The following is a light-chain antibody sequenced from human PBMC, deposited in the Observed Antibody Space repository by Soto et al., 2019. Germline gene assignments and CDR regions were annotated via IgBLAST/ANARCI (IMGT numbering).Light chain of an antibody. Sequence: DIPMTQSPSTLSASVGDRVTITCRASQSITSWLAWYQQKPGKAPKLLIYDASSLHYGVTSRFSGSGSGTEFTLTISSLQPNDFATYFCQQYNNYWTFGQGTKVEIK. CDR1: QSITSW. CDR2: DAS. V-gene: IGKV1-5*01. CDR3: QQYNNYWT. J-gene: IGKJ1*01.